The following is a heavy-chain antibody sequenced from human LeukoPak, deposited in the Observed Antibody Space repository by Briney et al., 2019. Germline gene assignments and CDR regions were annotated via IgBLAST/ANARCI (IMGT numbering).Heavy chain of an antibody. D-gene: IGHD1-26*01. J-gene: IGHJ4*03. CDR2: ISATGFTT. Sequence: GGSLRLSCAASGFIFGDYNMNWVRQAPGKGLEWISVISATGFTTKHTDSVKGRFTISRDNSKSMLYLQMDGLRAEDTAIYFCTKDVQVGPTRGFFDFWGQGTLVTVSS. V-gene: IGHV3-23*01. CDR3: TKDVQVGPTRGFFDF. CDR1: GFIFGDYN.